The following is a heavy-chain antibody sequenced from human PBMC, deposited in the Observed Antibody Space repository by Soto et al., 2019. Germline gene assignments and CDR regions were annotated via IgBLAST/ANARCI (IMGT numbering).Heavy chain of an antibody. Sequence: GGSLRLSCAASGFSFATYAMSWVRQAPGKGLEWVSGISDSGGSTYYADPVKGRFTISRDTSKNTLYLQMNSLRAEDTAVYFCAKVGKLTRATNGLYYFDYWGQGTLVTVSS. CDR3: AKVGKLTRATNGLYYFDY. J-gene: IGHJ4*01. CDR2: ISDSGGST. V-gene: IGHV3-23*01. D-gene: IGHD2-8*01. CDR1: GFSFATYA.